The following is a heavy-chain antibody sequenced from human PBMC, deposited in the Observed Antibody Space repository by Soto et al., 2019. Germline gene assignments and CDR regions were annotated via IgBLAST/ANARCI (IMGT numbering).Heavy chain of an antibody. Sequence: SETLSLTCAVSGGSISSGGYSWSWIRQPPGKGLEWIGYIYYSGSTYYNPSLKSRVTISVDTSKNQFSLKLSSVTAADTAVYYCAREGHDYGGNSKDYWGQGTLVTVSS. CDR2: IYYSGST. CDR1: GGSISSGGYS. J-gene: IGHJ4*02. V-gene: IGHV4-30-4*08. D-gene: IGHD4-17*01. CDR3: AREGHDYGGNSKDY.